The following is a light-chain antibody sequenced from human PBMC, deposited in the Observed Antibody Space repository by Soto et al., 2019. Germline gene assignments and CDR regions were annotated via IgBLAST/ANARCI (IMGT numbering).Light chain of an antibody. CDR2: GAS. CDR1: QSVSSN. J-gene: IGKJ1*01. CDR3: QQYNNWPPT. Sequence: DILLTQSPATLSLSAGDRATISCRASQSVSSNLAWYQQKPGQAPRLLIYGASTRATGIPARFSGSGSGTEFTLTISSLQSEDFAVYYCQQYNNWPPTFGQGTKVDIK. V-gene: IGKV3-15*01.